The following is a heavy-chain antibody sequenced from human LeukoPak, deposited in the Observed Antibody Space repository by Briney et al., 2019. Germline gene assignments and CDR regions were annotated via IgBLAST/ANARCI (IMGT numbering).Heavy chain of an antibody. CDR3: AKVGSYCSSTSCYHFDY. Sequence: GGSLRLSCAASGFTFSSYGMHWVRQAPGKGLEWVAVISYDGSNKYYADSVKGRFTISRDNSKNTLYLQMNSLRAEDTAVNYCAKVGSYCSSTSCYHFDYWGQGTLVTVSS. D-gene: IGHD2-2*01. CDR1: GFTFSSYG. CDR2: ISYDGSNK. J-gene: IGHJ4*02. V-gene: IGHV3-30*18.